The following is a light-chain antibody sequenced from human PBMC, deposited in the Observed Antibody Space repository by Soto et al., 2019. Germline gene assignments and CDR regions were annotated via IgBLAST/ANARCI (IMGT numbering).Light chain of an antibody. CDR1: HAISSY. CDR3: QQHKDYPLT. CDR2: AAS. V-gene: IGKV1-9*01. J-gene: IGKJ5*01. Sequence: DIQLTQSPSFLSASVGDRVTITCRASHAISSYLTWYQQKPGKAPTVLIYAASTLQGGVPSRFSGSGSGTEFTLTISSLQSEDFASYYCQQHKDYPLTFGRGTRLEIK.